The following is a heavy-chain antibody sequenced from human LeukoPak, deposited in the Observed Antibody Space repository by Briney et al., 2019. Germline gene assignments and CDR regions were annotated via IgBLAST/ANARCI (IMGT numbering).Heavy chain of an antibody. Sequence: ASVTLSCTAAAYTFTGYHMHWVRQAPGQGLEWMGWINLNSGDTSYAQNFQGRVTMTSDTSITTAYMELSGLRSDDTAVYYCARRECSGGSCYSAGFDYWGQGTLVTVSS. CDR2: INLNSGDT. D-gene: IGHD2-15*01. V-gene: IGHV1-2*02. CDR1: AYTFTGYH. J-gene: IGHJ4*02. CDR3: ARRECSGGSCYSAGFDY.